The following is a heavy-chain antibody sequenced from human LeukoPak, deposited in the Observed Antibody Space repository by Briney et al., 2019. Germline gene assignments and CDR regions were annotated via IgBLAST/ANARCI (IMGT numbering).Heavy chain of an antibody. V-gene: IGHV4-38-2*02. CDR2: IYHSGST. D-gene: IGHD3-22*01. J-gene: IGHJ5*02. Sequence: PSDTLSLTCTVSGYSISSGYYWVWIRQPPGKGLAWIGSIYHSGSTYYNLTLKSRGTISEDTSKNQSSLTLSSGTPLEPPVHYCSRDPAYYYVSSDETADLWGQGTLVTVSS. CDR3: SRDPAYYYVSSDETADL. CDR1: GYSISSGYY.